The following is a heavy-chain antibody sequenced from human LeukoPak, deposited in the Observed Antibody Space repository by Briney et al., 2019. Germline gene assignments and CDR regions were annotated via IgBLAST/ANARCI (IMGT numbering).Heavy chain of an antibody. CDR1: GFTFSSYA. V-gene: IGHV3-23*01. Sequence: GGSLILSCAASGFTFSSYAMSWVRQAPGKGLEWVSALSGSGTTTYYADSVKGRFTISRDISKNTLYLQMNSLRAEDTAVYYCAKPISAASGTDFDYWGQGTLVTVSS. J-gene: IGHJ4*02. CDR3: AKPISAASGTDFDY. CDR2: LSGSGTTT. D-gene: IGHD6-13*01.